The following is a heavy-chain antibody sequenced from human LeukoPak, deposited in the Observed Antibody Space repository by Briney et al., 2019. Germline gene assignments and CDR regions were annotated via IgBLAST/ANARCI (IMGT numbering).Heavy chain of an antibody. V-gene: IGHV4-34*01. CDR2: INHSGST. D-gene: IGHD2-15*01. CDR3: ARPYCSAGNCYSNFDS. J-gene: IGHJ4*02. Sequence: PSETRSLTCAVYGGSFSNYYWSWIRQPPGKGLEWIGEINHSGSTNYNPSLKSRVTISVDTSKKQFSLKLSSVTAADTAVYYCARPYCSAGNCYSNFDSWGQGTLVTVSS. CDR1: GGSFSNYY.